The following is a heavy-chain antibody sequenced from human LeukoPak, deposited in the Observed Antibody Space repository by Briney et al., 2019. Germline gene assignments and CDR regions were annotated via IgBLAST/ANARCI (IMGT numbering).Heavy chain of an antibody. D-gene: IGHD2-21*02. Sequence: ASVKVSCKASGYPFTWYGFTWVRQAPGQGLEWMGWIGANNANTKLEQKFQGRVTMTTDTSTSTAYMELSSLRSDDTAVYYCARKGCTGDCYRFDPWGQGTLVTVSS. CDR2: IGANNANT. CDR1: GYPFTWYG. V-gene: IGHV1-18*01. J-gene: IGHJ5*02. CDR3: ARKGCTGDCYRFDP.